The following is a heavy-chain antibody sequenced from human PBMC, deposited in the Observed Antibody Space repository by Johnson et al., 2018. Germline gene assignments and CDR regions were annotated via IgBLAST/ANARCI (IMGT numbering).Heavy chain of an antibody. CDR3: AKPGIAAAGTSFQH. Sequence: VQLVETGAEVKKPGASVKVSCKASGYTFTSYYMHWVRQAPGQGLEWMGIINPSGGSTSYAQKFQGRVTMSRDTSTSTVYMELSSLRSEDTAVDYCAKPGIAAAGTSFQHWGQGTLVTVSS. CDR1: GYTFTSYY. J-gene: IGHJ1*01. V-gene: IGHV1-46*01. CDR2: INPSGGST. D-gene: IGHD6-13*01.